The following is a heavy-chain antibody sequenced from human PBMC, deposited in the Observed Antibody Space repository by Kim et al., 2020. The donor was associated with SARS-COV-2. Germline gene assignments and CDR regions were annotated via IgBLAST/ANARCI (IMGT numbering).Heavy chain of an antibody. CDR2: SK. V-gene: IGHV3-30*14. D-gene: IGHD3-10*01. Sequence: SKDYVDSVKGRITISREDSTQTPYLHVGSLRAEDTAIYYCARDDYGSVDYWGQGDLVTVSS. J-gene: IGHJ4*02. CDR3: ARDDYGSVDY.